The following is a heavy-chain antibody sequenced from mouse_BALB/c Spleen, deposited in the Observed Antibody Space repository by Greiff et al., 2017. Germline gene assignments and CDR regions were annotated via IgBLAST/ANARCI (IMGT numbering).Heavy chain of an antibody. CDR3: AREGLRLYAMDY. Sequence: QVQLKESGPELVKPGASVRISCKASGYTFTSYYIHWVKQRPGQGLEWIGWIYPGNVNTKYNEKFKGKATLTADKSSSTAYMQLSSLTSEDSAVYFCAREGLRLYAMDYWGQGTSVTVSS. CDR1: GYTFTSYY. CDR2: IYPGNVNT. D-gene: IGHD1-2*01. J-gene: IGHJ4*01. V-gene: IGHV1S56*01.